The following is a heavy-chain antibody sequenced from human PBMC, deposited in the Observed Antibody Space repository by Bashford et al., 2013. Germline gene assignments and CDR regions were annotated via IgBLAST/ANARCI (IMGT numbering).Heavy chain of an antibody. CDR2: INAGNGNT. CDR1: GYTFTSYA. J-gene: IGHJ5*02. V-gene: IGHV1-3*01. Sequence: ASVKVSCKASGYTFTSYAMHWVRQAPGQRLEWMGWINAGNGNTKYSQKFQGRVTITRDTSASTAYMELSSLRSEDTAVYYCARDRDNSYGSSNWFRPWGQGTLVTVSS. D-gene: IGHD5-18*01. CDR3: ARDRDNSYGSSNWFRP.